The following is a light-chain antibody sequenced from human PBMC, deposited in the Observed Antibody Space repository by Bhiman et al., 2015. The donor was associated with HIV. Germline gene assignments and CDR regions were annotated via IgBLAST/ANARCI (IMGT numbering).Light chain of an antibody. CDR3: QSYDSSLSGPVV. CDR1: SSNTGAGYE. CDR2: GNT. V-gene: IGLV1-40*01. Sequence: QSVLTQPPSVSGAPGQRVTISCTGSSSNTGAGYEVHWYQQLPGTAPKLLIYGNTNRPSGVPDRFSGSKSGTSASLAITGLQAEDEADYYCQSYDSSLSGPVVFGGGTKLTVL. J-gene: IGLJ2*01.